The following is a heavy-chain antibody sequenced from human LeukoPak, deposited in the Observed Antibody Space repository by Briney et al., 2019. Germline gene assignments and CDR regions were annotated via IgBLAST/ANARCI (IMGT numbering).Heavy chain of an antibody. V-gene: IGHV3-33*06. CDR1: GFNFFTYG. CDR2: IWYDGSNK. D-gene: IGHD3-10*01. Sequence: GGSLRLSCAASGFNFFTYGMHWVRQAPGKGLEWVAVIWYDGSNKYYADSVKGRFTISRDNSKSTLSLQMNSLRAEDTAVYYCAKEELWFGYSNWFDPWGQGTLVTVSS. J-gene: IGHJ5*02. CDR3: AKEELWFGYSNWFDP.